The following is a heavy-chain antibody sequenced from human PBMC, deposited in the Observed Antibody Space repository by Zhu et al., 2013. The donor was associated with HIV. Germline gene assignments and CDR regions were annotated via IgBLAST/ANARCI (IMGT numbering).Heavy chain of an antibody. CDR3: ARDPALTTARPNYYYYMDV. D-gene: IGHD6-6*01. Sequence: QVQLVQSGAEVKKPGASVKVSCKASGYTFTTSGISWVRQAPGQGLEWMGWISGYNGNTNYAQKLQGRVTMTTDTSTSTAYMELRSLRSDDTAVYYCARDPALTTARPNYYYYMDVWGQRDHGHRLL. J-gene: IGHJ6*03. CDR1: GYTFTTSG. V-gene: IGHV1-18*01. CDR2: ISGYNGNT.